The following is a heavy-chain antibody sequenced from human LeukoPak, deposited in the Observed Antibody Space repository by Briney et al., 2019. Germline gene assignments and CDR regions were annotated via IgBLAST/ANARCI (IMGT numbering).Heavy chain of an antibody. D-gene: IGHD3-3*01. V-gene: IGHV3-48*01. CDR1: GFTFSSYS. CDR3: ARDAPIYYDFWSGYPEYFQH. J-gene: IGHJ1*01. CDR2: ISSSSSTI. Sequence: PGGSLRLSCAASGFTFSSYSMNWVRQAPGKGLEWFSYISSSSSTIYYADSVKGRFTISRDNAKNSLYLQMNSLRAEDTAVYYCARDAPIYYDFWSGYPEYFQHWGQGTLVTVSS.